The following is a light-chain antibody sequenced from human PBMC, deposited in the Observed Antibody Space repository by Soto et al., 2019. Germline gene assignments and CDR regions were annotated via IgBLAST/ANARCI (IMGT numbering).Light chain of an antibody. CDR2: GAS. J-gene: IGKJ3*01. V-gene: IGKV3-15*01. CDR3: QHYLNLSPYT. CDR1: QSVSRN. Sequence: EIVMTQSPATLSVSPGERATLSCRASQSVSRNLAWYQQKPGHAPRLLIYGASSRATGIPARFSGSGSGTEYPLTLVSLLSEDFAVHFCQHYLNLSPYTFCPGDKVDIK.